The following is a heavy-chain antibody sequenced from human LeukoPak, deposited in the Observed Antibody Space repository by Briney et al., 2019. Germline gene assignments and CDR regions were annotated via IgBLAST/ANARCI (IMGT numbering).Heavy chain of an antibody. J-gene: IGHJ4*02. CDR3: AKILIGYSGYSDY. Sequence: GGSLRLSCAASGFTFSSYAMSWVRQAPGKGLEWVSAISGSGGSTYYADSVKGRFTISRDNSKNTLYLQMNSLRAENTAVYYCAKILIGYSGYSDYWGQGTLVTVSS. D-gene: IGHD5-12*01. V-gene: IGHV3-23*01. CDR2: ISGSGGST. CDR1: GFTFSSYA.